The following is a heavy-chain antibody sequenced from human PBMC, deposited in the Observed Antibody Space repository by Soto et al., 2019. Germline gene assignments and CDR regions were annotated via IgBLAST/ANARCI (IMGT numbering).Heavy chain of an antibody. CDR1: GFTFSSYA. Sequence: GGSLRLSCAASGFTFSSYAMHWVRQAPGKGLEWVAVISYDGSNKYYADSVKGRFTISRDNSKNTLYLQMNSLRAEDTAVYYCARDLHDSSGYYFNLYYYGMDVWGQGTTVTVSS. V-gene: IGHV3-30-3*01. D-gene: IGHD3-22*01. J-gene: IGHJ6*02. CDR2: ISYDGSNK. CDR3: ARDLHDSSGYYFNLYYYGMDV.